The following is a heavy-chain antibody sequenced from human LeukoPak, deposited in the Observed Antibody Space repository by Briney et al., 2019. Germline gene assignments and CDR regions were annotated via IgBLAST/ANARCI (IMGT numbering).Heavy chain of an antibody. J-gene: IGHJ4*02. CDR1: GFTFSSYA. CDR3: AKESGYDVDLEY. V-gene: IGHV3-23*01. CDR2: IRGTGSST. Sequence: GGSLRLSCGASGFTFSSYAMAWVRQAPGKGLEWVSAIRGTGSSTYYADSVKGRFTISRDNAKNTVYLQMSSLRAEDTAVYYCAKESGYDVDLEYWGQGALVTVSS. D-gene: IGHD5-12*01.